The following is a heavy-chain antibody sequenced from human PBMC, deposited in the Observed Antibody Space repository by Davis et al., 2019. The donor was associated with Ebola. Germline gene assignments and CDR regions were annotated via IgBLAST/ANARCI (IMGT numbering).Heavy chain of an antibody. D-gene: IGHD6-6*01. CDR1: GFTFSDYY. CDR2: ITSSGSYT. J-gene: IGHJ4*02. Sequence: PGGSLRLSCAASGFTFSDYYMSWIRQAPGKGLEWVSYITSSGSYTNYADSVKGRFTISRDNAKNSLYLQMNSLRTEDTAVYYCARDRKYSSSRWLDYWGQGTLVTVSS. CDR3: ARDRKYSSSRWLDY. V-gene: IGHV3-11*06.